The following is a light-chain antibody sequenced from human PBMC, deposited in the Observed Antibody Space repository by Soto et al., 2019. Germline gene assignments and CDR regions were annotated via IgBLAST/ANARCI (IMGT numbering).Light chain of an antibody. CDR2: GIS. CDR1: QSVRSN. Sequence: EIVMTQSPATLSVSPGERATLSCRASQSVRSNLAWYQQKPGQAPRLLIYGISTRATGIPMRLSGSGSGTEFTLTISSLQSEDFAVYYCQQYNNWSPTFGQGTKVEIK. V-gene: IGKV3-15*01. J-gene: IGKJ1*01. CDR3: QQYNNWSPT.